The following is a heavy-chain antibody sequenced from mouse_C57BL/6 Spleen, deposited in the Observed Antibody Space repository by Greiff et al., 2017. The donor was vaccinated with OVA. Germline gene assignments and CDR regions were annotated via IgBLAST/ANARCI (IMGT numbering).Heavy chain of an antibody. CDR3: ARRGLTTVVATSPFYAMDY. V-gene: IGHV5-6*02. CDR1: GFTFSSYG. Sequence: EVKLMESGGDLVKPGGSLKLSCAASGFTFSSYGMSWVRQTPDKRLEWVATISSGGSYTYYPDSVKGRFTISRDNAKNTLYLQMSSLKSEDTAMYYCARRGLTTVVATSPFYAMDYWGQGTSVTVSS. D-gene: IGHD1-1*01. CDR2: ISSGGSYT. J-gene: IGHJ4*01.